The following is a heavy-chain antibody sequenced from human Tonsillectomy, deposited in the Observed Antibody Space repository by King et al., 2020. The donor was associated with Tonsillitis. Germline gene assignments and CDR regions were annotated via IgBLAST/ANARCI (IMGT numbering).Heavy chain of an antibody. V-gene: IGHV3-7*01. CDR3: ARDQRGYYDSSGYYSDWHFDL. CDR2: IKQDGSEK. Sequence: QLVQSGGGLVQPGGSLRLSCAVSGFAFSNYWMSWVRQAPGKGLEWVANIKQDGSEKYYVDSVKGRFTISRDNAKNSLYLQMNSLRAEDTAVYYCARDQRGYYDSSGYYSDWHFDLWGRGTLVTVSS. D-gene: IGHD3-22*01. J-gene: IGHJ2*01. CDR1: GFAFSNYW.